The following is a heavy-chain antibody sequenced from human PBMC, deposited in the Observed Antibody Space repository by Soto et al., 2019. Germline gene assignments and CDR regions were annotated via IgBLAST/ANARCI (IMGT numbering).Heavy chain of an antibody. D-gene: IGHD5-12*01. CDR3: ARDTLTYSGYDYRYFDY. J-gene: IGHJ4*02. CDR1: GYTFTSYG. V-gene: IGHV1-18*01. Sequence: ASVKVSCKASGYTFTSYGISWVRQAPGQGLEWMGWISAYNGNTNYAQKLQGRVTMTTDTSTSTAYMELRSLRSDDTAVYYCARDTLTYSGYDYRYFDYWGQGTLVTVSS. CDR2: ISAYNGNT.